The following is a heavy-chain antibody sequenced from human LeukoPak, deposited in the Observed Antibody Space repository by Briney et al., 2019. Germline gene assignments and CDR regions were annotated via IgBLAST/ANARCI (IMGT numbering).Heavy chain of an antibody. J-gene: IGHJ3*02. CDR3: ASQYAYYDILTGPGAFDI. CDR1: GFTYSSYW. D-gene: IGHD3-9*01. CDR2: IKQDGSEK. V-gene: IGHV3-7*01. Sequence: GGSLRLSCAASGFTYSSYWMSWVRQAPGKELEWVANIKQDGSEKYYVDSVKGRFTISRDNAKNSLYPQMNSLRAEDTAVYYCASQYAYYDILTGPGAFDIWGQGTMVTVSS.